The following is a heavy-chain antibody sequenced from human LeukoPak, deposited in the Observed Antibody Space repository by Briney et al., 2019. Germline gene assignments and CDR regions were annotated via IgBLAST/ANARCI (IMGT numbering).Heavy chain of an antibody. V-gene: IGHV1-3*01. CDR3: ARVQRDYDILTGYYMNWFDP. CDR1: GYTFTSYA. CDR2: INAGNGNT. Sequence: ASVKVSCKASGYTFTSYAMHWVRQAPGQRLEWMGWINAGNGNTKYPQKFQGRVTITRDTSASTAYMELSSLRSEDTAVYYCARVQRDYDILTGYYMNWFDPWGQGTLVTVSS. J-gene: IGHJ5*02. D-gene: IGHD3-9*01.